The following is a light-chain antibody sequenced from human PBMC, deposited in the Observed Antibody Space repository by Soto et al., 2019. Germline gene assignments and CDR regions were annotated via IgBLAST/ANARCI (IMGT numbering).Light chain of an antibody. CDR1: QSLLHSNGYNY. CDR2: LGS. Sequence: DIVMTQSPLSLPVTPGEPASISCRSSQSLLHSNGYNYLDWYLQKPRQSPQLLIYLGSNRASGVPDRFSGSGSGTDFTLKISRVEAEDVGVYYCMQALQTPLTFGGGTKVDI. J-gene: IGKJ4*01. V-gene: IGKV2-28*01. CDR3: MQALQTPLT.